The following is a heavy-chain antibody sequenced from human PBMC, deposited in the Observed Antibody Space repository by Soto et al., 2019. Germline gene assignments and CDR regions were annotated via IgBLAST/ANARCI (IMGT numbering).Heavy chain of an antibody. CDR3: AVMAGLVVSDDFGLDV. J-gene: IGHJ6*02. CDR1: GFSFSDYS. V-gene: IGHV3-30-3*01. CDR2: ISYDGDKK. D-gene: IGHD2-21*01. Sequence: QVHLVESGGGVVQPGRSLRLSCVGSGFSFSDYSIHWVRQAPGKGLEWVAFISYDGDKKFFADSVKGRFNISRDNAKNTVPLHMSSLRPEDTAVFHCAVMAGLVVSDDFGLDVWGQGTTVTVSS.